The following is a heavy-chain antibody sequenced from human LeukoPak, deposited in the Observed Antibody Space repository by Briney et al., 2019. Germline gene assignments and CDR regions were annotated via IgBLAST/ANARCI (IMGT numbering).Heavy chain of an antibody. D-gene: IGHD4-23*01. CDR1: GGTFSSYA. V-gene: IGHV1-69*13. Sequence: ASVKVSCKASGGTFSSYAISWVRQAPGQGLEWMGGIIPIFGTANYAQKFQGRVTITADESTSTAYMELSSLGSEDTAVYYCARDHDYGGNSYLAGGVRGYFDYWGQGTLVTVSS. CDR3: ARDHDYGGNSYLAGGVRGYFDY. J-gene: IGHJ4*02. CDR2: IIPIFGTA.